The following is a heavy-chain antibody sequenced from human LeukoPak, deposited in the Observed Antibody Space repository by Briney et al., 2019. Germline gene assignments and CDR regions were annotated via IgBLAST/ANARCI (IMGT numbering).Heavy chain of an antibody. CDR1: GYTLTELS. V-gene: IGHV1-24*01. Sequence: ASVKVSCKVSGYTLTELSMHWVRQAPGKGLEWVGGFDPEDGETIYAQKFQGRVTMTEDTPTDTAYMELSSLRSEDTAVYYCATHPLGYCTNGVCSRRPYYGMDVWGQGTTVTVSS. D-gene: IGHD2-8*01. J-gene: IGHJ6*02. CDR3: ATHPLGYCTNGVCSRRPYYGMDV. CDR2: FDPEDGET.